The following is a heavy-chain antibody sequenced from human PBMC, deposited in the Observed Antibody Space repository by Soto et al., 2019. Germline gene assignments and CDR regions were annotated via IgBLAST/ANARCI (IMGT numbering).Heavy chain of an antibody. J-gene: IGHJ6*02. CDR3: ARAPHCSGGSCYPAYYYYYGMDV. CDR1: GGSISSYY. CDR2: IYYSGST. V-gene: IGHV4-59*01. Sequence: SETLSLTCTVSGGSISSYYWSWIRQPPGKGLEWIGYIYYSGSTNYNPSLKSRVTISVDTSKNQFSLKLSSVTAADTAVYYCARAPHCSGGSCYPAYYYYYGMDVWGQGTTVTV. D-gene: IGHD2-15*01.